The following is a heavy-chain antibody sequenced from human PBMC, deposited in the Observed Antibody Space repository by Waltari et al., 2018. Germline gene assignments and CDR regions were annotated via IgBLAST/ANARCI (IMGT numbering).Heavy chain of an antibody. CDR3: ARRYSSSWPFDY. V-gene: IGHV4-39*07. D-gene: IGHD6-13*01. CDR2: IYYSGST. J-gene: IGHJ4*02. CDR1: GGSISSSSYY. Sequence: QLQLQESGPGLVKPSETLSLTCTVSGGSISSSSYYWGWIRQPPGKGLEWIGSIYYSGSTYYNPSLKSRVTISVDTSKNQFSLKLSYVTAADTAVYYCARRYSSSWPFDYWGQGTLVTVSS.